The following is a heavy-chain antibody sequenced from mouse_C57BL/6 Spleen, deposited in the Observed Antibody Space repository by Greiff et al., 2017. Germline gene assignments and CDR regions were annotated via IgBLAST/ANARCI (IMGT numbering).Heavy chain of an antibody. V-gene: IGHV1-15*01. Sequence: VKLQESGAELVRPGASVTLSCKASGYTFTDYEMHWVKQTPVHGLEWIGAIDPETGGTAYNQKFKGKAILTADKSSSTAYMELRSLTSEDSAVYYCTRRDIPLYAMDYWGQGTSVTVSS. J-gene: IGHJ4*01. CDR2: IDPETGGT. CDR1: GYTFTDYE. CDR3: TRRDIPLYAMDY.